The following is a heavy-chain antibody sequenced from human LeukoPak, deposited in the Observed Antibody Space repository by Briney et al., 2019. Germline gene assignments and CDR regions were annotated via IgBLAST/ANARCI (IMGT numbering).Heavy chain of an antibody. CDR3: ASWGIQLWEGAFDI. CDR1: GFTVSSNY. CDR2: IYSGGST. Sequence: GGSLRLSCAASGFTVSSNYMSWVRQAPGKGLEWVSVIYSGGSTYYADSVKGRFTISRDNSKNTLYLQMNSLRAEDTAVYYCASWGIQLWEGAFDIWGQGTMVTVSS. D-gene: IGHD5-18*01. V-gene: IGHV3-53*01. J-gene: IGHJ3*02.